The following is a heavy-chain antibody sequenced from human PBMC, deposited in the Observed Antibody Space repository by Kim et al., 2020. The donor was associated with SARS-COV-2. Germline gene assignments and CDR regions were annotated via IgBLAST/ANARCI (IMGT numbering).Heavy chain of an antibody. Sequence: GGSLRLSCAASGFTFSSYAMHWVRQAPGKGLEWVAVISYDGSNKYYADSVKGRFTISRDNSKNTLYLQMNSLRAEDTAVYYCARVSMVRGVNYWGQGTLVTVSS. CDR3: ARVSMVRGVNY. CDR1: GFTFSSYA. J-gene: IGHJ4*02. CDR2: ISYDGSNK. V-gene: IGHV3-30*04. D-gene: IGHD3-10*01.